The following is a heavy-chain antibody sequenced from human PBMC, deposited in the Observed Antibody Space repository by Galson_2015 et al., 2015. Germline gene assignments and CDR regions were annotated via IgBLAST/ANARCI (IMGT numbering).Heavy chain of an antibody. D-gene: IGHD3-22*01. V-gene: IGHV2-70*01. J-gene: IGHJ6*02. CDR2: IDWDDDK. CDR3: ARTPYYYDSSGYRLITLYGMDV. CDR1: GFSLSTSGMC. Sequence: PALVKPTQTLTLTCTFSGFSLSTSGMCVSWIRQPPGKALEWLALIDWDDDKYYSTSLKTRLTISKDTSKNQVVLTMTNMDPVDTATYYCARTPYYYDSSGYRLITLYGMDVWGQGTTVTVSS.